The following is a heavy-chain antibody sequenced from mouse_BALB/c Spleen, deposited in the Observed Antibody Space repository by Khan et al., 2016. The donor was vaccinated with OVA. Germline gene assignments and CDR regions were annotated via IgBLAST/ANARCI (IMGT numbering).Heavy chain of an antibody. J-gene: IGHJ2*01. CDR1: GYSFTDYF. CDR3: ARRGLGGNFDY. CDR2: INPYNDDS. Sequence: VQLKESGPELVKPGASVKISCKASGYSFTDYFMNWVMQSHGKSLEWIGHINPYNDDSCYNQKLKDKATLTVDKSSNKTHMELRSLASEDSAVYYCARRGLGGNFDYWGQGTTLTVSS. V-gene: IGHV1-20*02. D-gene: IGHD3-1*01.